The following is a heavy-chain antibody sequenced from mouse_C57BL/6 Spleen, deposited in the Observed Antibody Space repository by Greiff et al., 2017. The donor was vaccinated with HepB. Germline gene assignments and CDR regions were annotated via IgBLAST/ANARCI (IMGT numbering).Heavy chain of an antibody. V-gene: IGHV1-63*01. J-gene: IGHJ2*01. Sequence: LEESGAELVRPGTSVKMSCKASGYTFTNYWIGWAKQRPGHGLEWIGDIYPGGGYTNYNEKFKGKATLTADKSSSTAYMQFSSLTSEDSAIYYCARGLDYDFYFDYWGQGTTLTVSS. CDR3: ARGLDYDFYFDY. CDR1: GYTFTNYW. D-gene: IGHD2-4*01. CDR2: IYPGGGYT.